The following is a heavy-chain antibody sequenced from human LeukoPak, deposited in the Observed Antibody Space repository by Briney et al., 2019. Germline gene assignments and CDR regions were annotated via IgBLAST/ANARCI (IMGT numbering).Heavy chain of an antibody. D-gene: IGHD2-2*01. CDR1: GYTLTELS. Sequence: ASVKVSCKVSGYTLTELSMHWVRQAPGKGLEWMGGFDPEDGETIYAQEFQGRVTMTEDTSTDTAYMELSSLRSEDTAVYYCATALRYQLLLRRNGMDVWGQGTTVTVSS. J-gene: IGHJ6*02. CDR2: FDPEDGET. CDR3: ATALRYQLLLRRNGMDV. V-gene: IGHV1-24*01.